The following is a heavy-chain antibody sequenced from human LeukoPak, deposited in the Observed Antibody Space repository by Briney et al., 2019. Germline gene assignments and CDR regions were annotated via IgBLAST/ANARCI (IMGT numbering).Heavy chain of an antibody. CDR2: IYSGGST. J-gene: IGHJ3*02. CDR1: GFTVSSNY. CDR3: ARDEGWLLPDAFDI. V-gene: IGHV3-53*01. D-gene: IGHD3-22*01. Sequence: PGGSLRLSCAASGFTVSSNYMSWVRQAPGKGLEWVSVIYSGGSTYYADSVKGRFTISRDNSKNTLYLQMNSLRAEDTAVYYRARDEGWLLPDAFDIWGQGTMVTVSS.